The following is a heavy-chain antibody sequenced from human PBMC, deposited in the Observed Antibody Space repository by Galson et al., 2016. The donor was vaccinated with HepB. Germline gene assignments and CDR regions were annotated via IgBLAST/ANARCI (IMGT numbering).Heavy chain of an antibody. J-gene: IGHJ4*02. V-gene: IGHV2-70*04. Sequence: PALVKPTQTLTLTCTFSGLSLSTSGMRVSWIRQPPGKALEWLARIDWDDDKFYSTSLKTRLTISKDTSKNQVVLTLTNVDPVDTATYYCARMMWADNDYYFDSWGQGTLVTVSS. D-gene: IGHD1-26*01. CDR2: IDWDDDK. CDR3: ARMMWADNDYYFDS. CDR1: GLSLSTSGMR.